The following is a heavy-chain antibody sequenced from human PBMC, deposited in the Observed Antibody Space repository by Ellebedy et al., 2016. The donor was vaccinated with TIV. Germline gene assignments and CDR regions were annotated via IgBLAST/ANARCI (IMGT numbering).Heavy chain of an antibody. J-gene: IGHJ3*02. V-gene: IGHV4-59*01. CDR1: GGSISDYY. CDR2: IYYTGST. Sequence: MPSETLSLTCTVSGGSISDYYWSRIRQPPGKGLEWIGFIYYTGSTNYNPSLKSRVTISVDTSKNQFSLKLSSVTAADTAVYYCARSYKRTARDAFDIWGQGTMVTVSS. D-gene: IGHD1-14*01. CDR3: ARSYKRTARDAFDI.